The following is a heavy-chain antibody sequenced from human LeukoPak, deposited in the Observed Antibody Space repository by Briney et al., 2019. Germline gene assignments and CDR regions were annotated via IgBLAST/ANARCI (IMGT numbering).Heavy chain of an antibody. V-gene: IGHV3-74*01. CDR3: ARAYSSSTSCYTFDY. CDR2: INSDGSST. Sequence: PGGSLRLSCAASGFTFTRHWMHWVRQAPGKGLVWVSRINSDGSSTSYADSVKGRFTISRDNAKNTLYLQMNSLRAEDTAVYYCARAYSSSTSCYTFDYWGQGTLVTVSS. CDR1: GFTFTRHW. D-gene: IGHD2-2*02. J-gene: IGHJ4*02.